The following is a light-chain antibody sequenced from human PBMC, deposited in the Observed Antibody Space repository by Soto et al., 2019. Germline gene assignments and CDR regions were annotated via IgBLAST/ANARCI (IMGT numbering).Light chain of an antibody. J-gene: IGKJ3*01. CDR3: QQLSSYPLT. CDR2: AAS. V-gene: IGKV1-9*01. CDR1: QGISSY. Sequence: DIQLTQSPSFLSASVGDRVTITCRASQGISSYLAWYQQKPGKAPKLLIYAASTLQSGVPSRFRGSGSGTEFTLTISSLQPEDFATYRCQQLSSYPLTFGPGTNVDIK.